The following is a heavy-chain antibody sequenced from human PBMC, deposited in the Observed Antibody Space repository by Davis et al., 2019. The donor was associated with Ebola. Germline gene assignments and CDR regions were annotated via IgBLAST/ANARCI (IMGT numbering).Heavy chain of an antibody. CDR2: ISGDGKKT. D-gene: IGHD4-17*01. CDR1: GFTFSSYW. V-gene: IGHV3-74*01. Sequence: GESLKISCAASGFTFSSYWMHWVRQAPGKGLVWVSRISGDGKKTNYADFVKGRVTISRDKAKNTLYLQMNSLRAEDTAVYYCARGSTTVTTPLDYWGQGTLVTVSS. J-gene: IGHJ4*02. CDR3: ARGSTTVTTPLDY.